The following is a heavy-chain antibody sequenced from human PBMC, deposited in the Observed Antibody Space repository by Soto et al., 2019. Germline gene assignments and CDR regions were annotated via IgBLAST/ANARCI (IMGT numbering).Heavy chain of an antibody. CDR3: AKDQISGWYDN. Sequence: EVQLLESGGGLVQPGGSLRLSCAASGFAFSRSAMSWVRQAPGKGLEWVSAMGGSVDSTYYADSVKGRFTISRDDSKSTLYLQMNSLRPEDTALYYCAKDQISGWYDNWGQGTLVTVSS. J-gene: IGHJ5*02. CDR2: MGGSVDST. D-gene: IGHD6-19*01. CDR1: GFAFSRSA. V-gene: IGHV3-23*01.